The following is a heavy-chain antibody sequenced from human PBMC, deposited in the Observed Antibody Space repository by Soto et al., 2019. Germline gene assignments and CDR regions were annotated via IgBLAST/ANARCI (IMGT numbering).Heavy chain of an antibody. D-gene: IGHD1-26*01. CDR2: ISGSGGST. J-gene: IGHJ6*03. Sequence: EVQLLESGGGLVQPGGSLRLSCAASGFTFSSYAMSWVRQAPGKGLEWVSAISGSGGSTYYADSVKGRFTISRDNSKNTLYLLMYSLRVEDTAVYYCAKVSRPMGSYYYMDVCANGTTVTVSS. V-gene: IGHV3-23*01. CDR3: AKVSRPMGSYYYMDV. CDR1: GFTFSSYA.